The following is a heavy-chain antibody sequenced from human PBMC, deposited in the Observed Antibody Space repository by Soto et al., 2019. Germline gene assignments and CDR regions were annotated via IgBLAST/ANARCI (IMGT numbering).Heavy chain of an antibody. Sequence: SETLTRTCVVSGYPICSGYFWGWIRQPPRQGLEWIGFIYHSGSTFYNPSLKSRVTISVDTSKNQFSLKLSSVTAADTAVYYCARGPLYDFWSGYLSSYYYYGMDVWSQGTTVS. CDR1: GYPICSGYF. CDR3: ARGPLYDFWSGYLSSYYYYGMDV. CDR2: IYHSGST. V-gene: IGHV4-38-2*01. D-gene: IGHD3-3*01. J-gene: IGHJ6*02.